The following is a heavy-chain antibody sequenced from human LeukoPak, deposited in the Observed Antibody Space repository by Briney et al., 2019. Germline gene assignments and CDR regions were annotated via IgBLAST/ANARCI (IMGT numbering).Heavy chain of an antibody. J-gene: IGHJ6*03. CDR3: ARELRFLEWLRYYYMDV. V-gene: IGHV4-30-4*08. CDR2: IYYSGST. Sequence: SETLSLTCTVSGGSISSGDYYWSWIRQPPGKGLEWIGYIYYSGSTYYNPSLKSRVTISVDTSKNQFSLKLSSVTAADTAVYYCARELRFLEWLRYYYMDVWGKGTTVTVSS. CDR1: GGSISSGDYY. D-gene: IGHD3-3*01.